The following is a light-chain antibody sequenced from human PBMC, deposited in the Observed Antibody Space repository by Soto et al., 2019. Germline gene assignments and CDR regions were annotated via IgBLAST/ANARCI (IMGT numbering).Light chain of an antibody. CDR2: GAS. V-gene: IGKV3-15*01. CDR1: QSVNSN. CDR3: QEYNTWPWT. Sequence: ETVMTQSPATLSVSPGERASLSCRARQSVNSNLAWYQQKLGQAPRVLIYGASTRATGIPARFSGSGSGTEFILTISSLQSEDFAVYYCQEYNTWPWTFCQGTKVDI. J-gene: IGKJ1*01.